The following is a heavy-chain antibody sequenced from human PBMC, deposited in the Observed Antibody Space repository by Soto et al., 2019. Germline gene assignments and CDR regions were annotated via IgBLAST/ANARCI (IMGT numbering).Heavy chain of an antibody. D-gene: IGHD2-2*01. CDR2: IWYDGINK. CDR1: GFTFYNYG. CDR3: ARDGTAHENIAMVPAARTPKWFDP. V-gene: IGHV3-33*01. Sequence: PGGSLRLSCAASGFTFYNYGMHWVRQAPGKGLEWVALIWYDGINKYYGDSVKGRFTISRDNSRNTLYLQMNSLRAEDTAVYYCARDGTAHENIAMVPAARTPKWFDPWGQGTLVTVSS. J-gene: IGHJ5*02.